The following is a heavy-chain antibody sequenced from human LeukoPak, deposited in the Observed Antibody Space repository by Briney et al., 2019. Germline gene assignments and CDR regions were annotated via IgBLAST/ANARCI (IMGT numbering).Heavy chain of an antibody. CDR3: ARHALGGSGWYYFDY. CDR2: IDPKNSDT. J-gene: IGHJ4*02. CDR1: GHSFTSYW. Sequence: GESLKISCNGSGHSFTSYWISWVRQLPGEGLEWMGRIDPKNSDTVYSPSFQGHVTISADRSIDTAYLQWSGLRASDTGMYYCARHALGGSGWYYFDYWGLGTLVTVSS. V-gene: IGHV5-10-1*01. D-gene: IGHD6-19*01.